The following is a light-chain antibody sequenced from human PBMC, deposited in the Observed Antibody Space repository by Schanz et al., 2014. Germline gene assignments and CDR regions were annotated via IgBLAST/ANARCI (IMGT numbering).Light chain of an antibody. CDR3: QHHGT. CDR1: QSIYNSL. V-gene: IGKV3D-20*02. J-gene: IGKJ2*02. Sequence: ETVLTQSPATLSLSPGERATLSCRTSQSIYNSLLAWYQQKPGQAPRLLIYEASNRATGIPARFSGSGSGTGFTLTISGLEPEDFAVYYCQHHGTFGQGTKLEIK. CDR2: EAS.